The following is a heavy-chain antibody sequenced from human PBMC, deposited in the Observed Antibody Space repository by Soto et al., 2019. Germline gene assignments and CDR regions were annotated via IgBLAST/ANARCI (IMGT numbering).Heavy chain of an antibody. CDR1: GFTFSSYS. J-gene: IGHJ4*02. V-gene: IGHV3-21*01. D-gene: IGHD3-10*01. CDR3: ARDLLTYYYGSGSPLFDY. CDR2: ISSSSSYI. Sequence: GGSLRLSCAASGFTFSSYSMNWVRQAPGKGLEWVSSISSSSSYIYYADSVKGRFTISRDNAKNSLYLQTNSLRAEDTAVYYCARDLLTYYYGSGSPLFDYWGQGTLVTVSS.